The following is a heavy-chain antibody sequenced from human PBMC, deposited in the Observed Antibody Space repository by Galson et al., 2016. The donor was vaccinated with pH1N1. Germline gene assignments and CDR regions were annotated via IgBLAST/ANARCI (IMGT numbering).Heavy chain of an antibody. CDR3: ATRHFEDRGDN. CDR1: GFSVSKNY. J-gene: IGHJ4*02. D-gene: IGHD3-10*01. V-gene: IGHV3-66*02. CDR2: VYGDGRT. Sequence: SLRLSCAVFGFSVSKNYMSWVRQAPGKGLEWVAVVYGDGRTFYGDSVKGRFTVSGDNWRNTVYLQMTSLRPEDTAVYFCATRHFEDRGDNWGQGTLVTVSS.